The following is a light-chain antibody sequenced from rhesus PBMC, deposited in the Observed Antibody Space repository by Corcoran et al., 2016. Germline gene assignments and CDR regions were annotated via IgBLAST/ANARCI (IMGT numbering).Light chain of an antibody. V-gene: IGKV1S4*01. CDR1: QGISSW. CDR3: QLPNSYPRT. CDR2: KAA. J-gene: IGKJ1*01. Sequence: DIQMTQSPSSLSASVGDTVTITCQASQGISSWLAWYQPKTGKAPKLLIDKAASLQSGVPSRFRGSGSGTDFTLPISSLQPEDFATYTCQLPNSYPRTFGQGTKVEIK.